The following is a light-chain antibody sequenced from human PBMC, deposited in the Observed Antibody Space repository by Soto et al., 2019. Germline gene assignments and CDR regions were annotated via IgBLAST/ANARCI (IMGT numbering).Light chain of an antibody. Sequence: IQLTQSPSTLSASVADRVTITCRASQGIGTALAWYHQRPGNSPDLLVYDASTLQSGVPSRFSDSGSETDFSLTISVLQPEDFGHYYCQQFNTMPLTVEGGPRVEIK. CDR2: DAS. CDR1: QGIGTA. J-gene: IGKJ4*01. V-gene: IGKV1-13*02. CDR3: QQFNTMPLT.